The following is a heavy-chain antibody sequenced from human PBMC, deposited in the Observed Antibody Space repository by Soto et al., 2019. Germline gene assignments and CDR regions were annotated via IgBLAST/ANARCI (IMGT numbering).Heavy chain of an antibody. CDR2: INHSGST. CDR3: ATGPSSSNSYRQFDY. J-gene: IGHJ4*02. V-gene: IGHV4-34*01. CDR1: GGSFSGYY. D-gene: IGHD6-13*01. Sequence: SETLSLTCAVYGGSFSGYYWTWIRQPPGTGLEWIGEINHSGSTNYNPSLKSRVTISVDTSKNQFSLKLSSVTAADRTVYYRATGPSSSNSYRQFDYLGQGTLVTVS.